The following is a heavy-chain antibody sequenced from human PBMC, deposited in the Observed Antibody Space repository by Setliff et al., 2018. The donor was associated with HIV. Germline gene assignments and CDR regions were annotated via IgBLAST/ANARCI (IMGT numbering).Heavy chain of an antibody. CDR2: IWYDGSEQ. J-gene: IGHJ4*02. CDR1: GFNFSSHT. V-gene: IGHV3-7*01. Sequence: GGSLRLSCAASGFNFSSHTMNWIRQAPGKGLEWVTFIWYDGSEQYYLDSVKGRFTISRDNGKNSLYLQMNSLRAEDTAVYYCARDLYRLDYWGQGTLVTVSS. CDR3: ARDLYRLDY. D-gene: IGHD3-16*01.